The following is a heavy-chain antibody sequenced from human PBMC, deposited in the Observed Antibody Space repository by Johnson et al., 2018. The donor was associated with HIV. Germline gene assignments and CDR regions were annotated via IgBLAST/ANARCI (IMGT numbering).Heavy chain of an antibody. D-gene: IGHD6-19*01. V-gene: IGHV3-30*04. J-gene: IGHJ3*02. CDR3: VRDQGSGWTTNALDI. CDR2: ITYDGRNK. Sequence: QMQLVESGGGVMQPGKSLRLSCEASGFTFRSYAMHWVRQAPGKGLEWVAVITYDGRNKYYADSVKGRFIIFRDNSKNLTNLQMNGLSDEDTADYYCVRDQGSGWTTNALDIWGRGTRVTVSS. CDR1: GFTFRSYA.